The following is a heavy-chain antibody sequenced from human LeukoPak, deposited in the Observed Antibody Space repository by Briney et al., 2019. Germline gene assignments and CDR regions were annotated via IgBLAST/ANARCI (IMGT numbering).Heavy chain of an antibody. CDR1: GFTFSSYT. CDR3: AKDIQGAN. Sequence: PGGSLRLSCAASGFTFSSYTMNWVRQAPGKGLEWVSSISSSGYYIYYADSIKGRFTISRDNAKNSLYLQMNSLRAEDTATYYCAKDIQGANWGQGTLVTVSS. V-gene: IGHV3-21*01. D-gene: IGHD5-18*01. CDR2: ISSSGYYI. J-gene: IGHJ4*02.